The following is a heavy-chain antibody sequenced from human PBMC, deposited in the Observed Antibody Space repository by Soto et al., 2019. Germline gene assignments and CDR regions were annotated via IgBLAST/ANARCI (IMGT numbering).Heavy chain of an antibody. J-gene: IGHJ5*02. CDR1: GYSFTSYR. CDR3: TRDPIGLFAP. CDR2: ISAYNGNT. Sequence: APVKVDCTGVGYSFTSYRISWVRQAPGQGLEWMGWISAYNGNTNYAQKLQGRVTMTTDTSTSTAYMELRSLRSVDTAVYYCTRDPIGLFAPWGQGTLVTVSS. V-gene: IGHV1-18*01.